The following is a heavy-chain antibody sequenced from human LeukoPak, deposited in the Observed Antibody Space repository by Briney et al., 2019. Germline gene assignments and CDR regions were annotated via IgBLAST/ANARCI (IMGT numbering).Heavy chain of an antibody. V-gene: IGHV1-69*05. J-gene: IGHJ4*02. CDR1: GGTFSSYA. CDR2: IIPIFGTA. D-gene: IGHD6-19*01. CDR3: ARGIGGWTLERGSYFNF. Sequence: SVKVSCKASGGTFSSYAISWVRQAPGQGLEWMGGIIPIFGTANYAQKFQGRVTIPTDESTSTAYMELSSLRSEDTAVYYCARGIGGWTLERGSYFNFWGQGTLVTVSS.